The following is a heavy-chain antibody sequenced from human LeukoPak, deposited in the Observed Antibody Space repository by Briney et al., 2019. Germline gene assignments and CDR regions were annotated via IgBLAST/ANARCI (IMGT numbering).Heavy chain of an antibody. CDR2: ISSSSTNI. CDR3: ARDTSGKLDY. CDR1: GFSFSSIH. Sequence: GGSLRLSCAASGFSFSSIHMNWVRQAPGKGLEWVSYISSSSTNIYYADSVKGRFTISRDTAKNSLYLQMDSLRAEDTAVYYRARDTSGKLDYWGQGTLLTVSS. V-gene: IGHV3-48*01. J-gene: IGHJ4*02.